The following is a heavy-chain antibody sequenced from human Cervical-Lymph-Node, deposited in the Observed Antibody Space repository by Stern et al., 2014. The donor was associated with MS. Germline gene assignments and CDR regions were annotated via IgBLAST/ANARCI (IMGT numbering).Heavy chain of an antibody. CDR2: IWYDGSSK. Sequence: VQLVESGGGVVQPGRSLRLSCAASGFTFSDYGMHWVRQAPGKGLEWVALIWYDGSSKNYADSVKGRFTISRDNSKNTLYLQLNSLRAEDTAVFYCARGLYYFDYWGRGTLVTVSS. V-gene: IGHV3-33*01. CDR3: ARGLYYFDY. J-gene: IGHJ4*02. CDR1: GFTFSDYG.